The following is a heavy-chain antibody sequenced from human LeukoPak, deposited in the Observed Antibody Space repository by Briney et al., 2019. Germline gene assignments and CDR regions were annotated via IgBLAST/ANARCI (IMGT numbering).Heavy chain of an antibody. CDR2: INPNSGGT. J-gene: IGHJ3*02. Sequence: ASVRVSCKASGYTFTGYYMHWVRQAPGQGLEWMGWINPNSGGTNYAQKFQGRVTMTRDTSISTAYMELSRLRSDDTAVYYCARDLEYLYPGGAFDIWGQGTMVTVSS. CDR3: ARDLEYLYPGGAFDI. CDR1: GYTFTGYY. D-gene: IGHD3-16*01. V-gene: IGHV1-2*02.